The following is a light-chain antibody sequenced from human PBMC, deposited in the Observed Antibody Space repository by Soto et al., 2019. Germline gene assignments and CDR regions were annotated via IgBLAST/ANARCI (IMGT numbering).Light chain of an antibody. J-gene: IGLJ2*01. CDR3: CSYAGSSTYVV. Sequence: QSALTQPASVSGSPGQSITISCTGTSSDVGSYNLVSWYQQHPGQAPKLMIYEGSKRPSGVSNRFSGSKSGNTAALTISGLQAEYGADYYCCSYAGSSTYVVFGGGTKLTVL. CDR1: SSDVGSYNL. CDR2: EGS. V-gene: IGLV2-23*01.